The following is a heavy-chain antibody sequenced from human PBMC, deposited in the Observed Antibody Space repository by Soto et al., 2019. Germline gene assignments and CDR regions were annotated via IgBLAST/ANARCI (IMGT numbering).Heavy chain of an antibody. CDR3: ARVGPAHYYDSSGYYSPLDY. J-gene: IGHJ4*02. V-gene: IGHV1-69*01. CDR2: ITPMFGTA. CDR1: GDTFSSYA. Sequence: QVQLVQSGAEVKKPGSSVKVSCKASGDTFSSYAINWLRQAPGQGLDWMGGITPMFGTANYAQKFKGRVTITAGESTSTVYMELSSLRSEDTAVYYCARVGPAHYYDSSGYYSPLDYWGQGTLVTVSS. D-gene: IGHD3-22*01.